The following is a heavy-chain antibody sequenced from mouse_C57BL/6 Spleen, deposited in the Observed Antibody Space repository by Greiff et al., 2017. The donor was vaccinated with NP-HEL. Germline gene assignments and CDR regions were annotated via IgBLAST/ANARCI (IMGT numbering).Heavy chain of an antibody. CDR1: GFTFSSYA. CDR2: ISDGGSYT. CDR3: ARGGDTSDVEGLFAY. Sequence: EVNVVESGGGLVKPGGSLKLSCAASGFTFSSYAMSWVRQTPEKRLEWVATISDGGSYTYYPDNVKGRFTISRDNAKNNLYLQMCHLKSADTAMDYWARGGDTSDVEGLFAYWGQGTLVTVSA. J-gene: IGHJ3*01. V-gene: IGHV5-4*03. D-gene: IGHD2-12*01.